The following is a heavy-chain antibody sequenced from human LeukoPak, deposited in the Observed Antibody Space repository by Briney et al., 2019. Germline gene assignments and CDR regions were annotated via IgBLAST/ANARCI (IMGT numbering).Heavy chain of an antibody. CDR1: GGSFSGYY. J-gene: IGHJ4*02. CDR2: INHSGST. V-gene: IGHV4-34*01. D-gene: IGHD3-22*01. Sequence: SETLSLTCAVYGGSFSGYYWSWIRQPPGKGLEWIGEINHSGSTNYNPSLKSRVTISVDTSKNQFSLKLSSVTAADTAVYYCARSGAYDSSGYSVLPIDYWGQGTLVTVS. CDR3: ARSGAYDSSGYSVLPIDY.